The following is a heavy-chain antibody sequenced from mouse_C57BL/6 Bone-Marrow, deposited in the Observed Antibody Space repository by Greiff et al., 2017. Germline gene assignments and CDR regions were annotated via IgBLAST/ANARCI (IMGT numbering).Heavy chain of an antibody. CDR3: ARGYYGSSNDWYFDV. V-gene: IGHV1-39*01. Sequence: EVKLMESGPELVKPGASVKISCKASGYSFTDYNMNWVKQSNGKSLEWIGEINPNYGTTSYNQKFKGKATLTVDQSSSTAYMQLNSLTSEDSAVYYCARGYYGSSNDWYFDVWGTGTTVTVSS. CDR1: GYSFTDYN. CDR2: INPNYGTT. D-gene: IGHD1-1*01. J-gene: IGHJ1*03.